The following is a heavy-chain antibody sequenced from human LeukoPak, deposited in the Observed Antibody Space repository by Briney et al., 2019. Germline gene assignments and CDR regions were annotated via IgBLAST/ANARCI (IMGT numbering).Heavy chain of an antibody. CDR3: AKDRGRIVVVPAAILSE. Sequence: PGGSLRLSCAASGFTFSSYAMSWVRQAPGKGLEWVSAISGSGGSTYYADSVKGRFTISRDNAKNSLYLQMNSLRAEDTAVYYCAKDRGRIVVVPAAILSEWGQGTLVTVSS. CDR2: ISGSGGST. D-gene: IGHD2-2*01. J-gene: IGHJ1*01. CDR1: GFTFSSYA. V-gene: IGHV3-23*01.